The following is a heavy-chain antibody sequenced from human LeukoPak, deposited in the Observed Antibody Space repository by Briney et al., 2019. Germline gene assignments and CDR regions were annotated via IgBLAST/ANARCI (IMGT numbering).Heavy chain of an antibody. J-gene: IGHJ4*02. V-gene: IGHV4-39*07. Sequence: PSETLSLTCTVSGGSISSSSYYWGWIRQPPGKGLEWIGSIYYRGSTNYNPSLKSRVTISVDTSKNQFSLKLTSVTAADTAVYYCARGVNSGYFDYCGQGTLVTVSS. CDR3: ARGVNSGYFDY. D-gene: IGHD1-26*01. CDR2: IYYRGST. CDR1: GGSISSSSYY.